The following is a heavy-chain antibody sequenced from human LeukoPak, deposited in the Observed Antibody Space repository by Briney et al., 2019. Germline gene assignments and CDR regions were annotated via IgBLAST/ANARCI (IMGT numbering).Heavy chain of an antibody. J-gene: IGHJ5*02. V-gene: IGHV1-69*13. CDR2: IIPIFGTA. Sequence: ASVTVSCTASGGTFSSYAISWVRQAPGQGLEWMGGIIPIFGTANYAQKFQGRVTITADESTSTAYMELSSLRSEDTAVYYCARYGYSSSPFWFDPWGQGTLVTVSS. CDR1: GGTFSSYA. D-gene: IGHD6-13*01. CDR3: ARYGYSSSPFWFDP.